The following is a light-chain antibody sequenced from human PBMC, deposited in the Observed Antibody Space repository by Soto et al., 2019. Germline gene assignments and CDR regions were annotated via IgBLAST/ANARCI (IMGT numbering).Light chain of an antibody. CDR3: SSYTSSSIL. CDR1: SSDVGGYNY. Sequence: QSALTQPASVSGSPGHSITISCTGTSSDVGGYNYVSWYQQHPGKAPKLMIYDVSNRPSGVSNRFSGSKSGNTASLTISGLQAEDEADYYCSSYTSSSILFGGGTKLTVL. CDR2: DVS. V-gene: IGLV2-14*01. J-gene: IGLJ2*01.